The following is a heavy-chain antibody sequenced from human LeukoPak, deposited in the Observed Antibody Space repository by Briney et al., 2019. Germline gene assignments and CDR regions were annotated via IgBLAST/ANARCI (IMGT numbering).Heavy chain of an antibody. CDR3: ARSASMTTVTTGWFDP. D-gene: IGHD4-17*01. CDR1: GFTFSSYA. Sequence: TGGSLRLSCAASGFTFSSYAMHWVRQAPGKGLEYVSAISSNGGSTYYANSVKGRFTISRDNSKNTLYLQMGSLRAEDMAVYYCARSASMTTVTTGWFDPWGQGTLVTVSS. CDR2: ISSNGGST. J-gene: IGHJ5*02. V-gene: IGHV3-64*01.